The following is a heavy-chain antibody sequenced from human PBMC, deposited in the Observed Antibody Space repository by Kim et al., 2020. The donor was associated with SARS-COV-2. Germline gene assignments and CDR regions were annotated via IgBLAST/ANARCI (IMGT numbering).Heavy chain of an antibody. V-gene: IGHV3-30*01. CDR3: ARSVYYDSSGYELPGPGY. J-gene: IGHJ4*02. D-gene: IGHD3-22*01. Sequence: KGRFTISRDNSKNTLYLQMNSLRAEDTAVYYCARSVYYDSSGYELPGPGYWGQGTLVTVSS.